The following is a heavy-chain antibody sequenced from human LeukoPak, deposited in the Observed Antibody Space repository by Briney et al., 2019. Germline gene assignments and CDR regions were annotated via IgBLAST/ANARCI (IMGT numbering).Heavy chain of an antibody. D-gene: IGHD3-3*01. J-gene: IGHJ4*02. CDR1: GGSISSFY. CDR2: IYYSGST. V-gene: IGHV4-59*12. CDR3: ARRPSGYGTIFGVVIHGRGRKPYFDY. Sequence: PSETLSLTCTVSGGSISSFYWRWIRQPPGKGLEWIGHIYYSGSTNYNPSLKSRVTISVDTSKNQFSLKLSSVTAADTAVYYCARRPSGYGTIFGVVIHGRGRKPYFDYWGQGTLVTVSS.